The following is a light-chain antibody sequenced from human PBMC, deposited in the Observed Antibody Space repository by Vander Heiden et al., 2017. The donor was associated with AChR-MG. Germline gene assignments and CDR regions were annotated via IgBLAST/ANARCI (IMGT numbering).Light chain of an antibody. V-gene: IGLV1-44*01. CDR2: SDN. CDR3: AAWDNGLSVLL. CDR1: SFNIAKNT. Sequence: QSVLTQPPSTSGTPGQKVTLSCSGGSFNIAKNTVTWFQQVPGMAPKLLSYSDNRRPSGVPDRFSGSKSDSSASLAISGLHFEDEADYYCAAWDNGLSVLLFGGGTKLTVL. J-gene: IGLJ3*02.